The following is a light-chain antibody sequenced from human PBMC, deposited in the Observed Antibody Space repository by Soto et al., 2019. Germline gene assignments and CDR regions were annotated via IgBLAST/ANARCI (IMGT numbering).Light chain of an antibody. CDR2: EVS. V-gene: IGLV2-8*01. CDR1: SNDVGHSSF. Sequence: QSALTQPPSASGSPGQSVTISCTGNSNDVGHSSFISWYQQHPGKGPKLIIYEVSNRPSGVPDRFSGSESGNTASLSVSGLHDEDEADYFCNAQADNGKHVFGTGTKVTVL. J-gene: IGLJ1*01. CDR3: NAQADNGKHV.